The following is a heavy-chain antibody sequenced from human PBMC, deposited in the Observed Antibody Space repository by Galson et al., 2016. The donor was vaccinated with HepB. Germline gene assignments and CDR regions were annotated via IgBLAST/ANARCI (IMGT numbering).Heavy chain of an antibody. J-gene: IGHJ6*03. CDR3: ASETLVVSRGVSFYMDV. CDR2: ISGSYYT. D-gene: IGHD3-10*01. Sequence: SLRLSCAASGFTFSSYSMNWVRQAPGKGLEWVSSISGSYYTNYAASVMGRFTISSDNAHNSVYLQINSLPAEDTAVYYCASETLVVSRGVSFYMDVWGKGTTVTVAS. CDR1: GFTFSSYS. V-gene: IGHV3-21*01.